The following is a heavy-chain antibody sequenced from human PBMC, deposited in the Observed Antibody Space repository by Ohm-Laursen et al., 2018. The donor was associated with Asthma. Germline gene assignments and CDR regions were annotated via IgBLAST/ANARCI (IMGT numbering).Heavy chain of an antibody. D-gene: IGHD1-26*01. Sequence: GTLSLTCAVYGGSFSGYYWSWIRQPPGKGLEWIGEINHSGSTNYNPSLKSRVTISVDTSKNQFSLKLSSVTAADTAVYYCARGGRMYSYWGQGTLVTVSS. CDR1: GGSFSGYY. J-gene: IGHJ4*02. CDR2: INHSGST. CDR3: ARGGRMYSY. V-gene: IGHV4-34*01.